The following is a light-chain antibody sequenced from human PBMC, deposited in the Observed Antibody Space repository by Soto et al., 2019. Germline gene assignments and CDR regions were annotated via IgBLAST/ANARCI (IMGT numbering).Light chain of an antibody. CDR1: SSDVGSYNH. CDR3: SSYTSSSTYV. V-gene: IGLV2-18*02. CDR2: EGN. J-gene: IGLJ1*01. Sequence: QSVLTQSPSVSGSPGQSVTISCTGTSSDVGSYNHVSWYQQPPGTAPKLMIYEGNNRPSGVPDRFSGSKSGNTASLTISGLQAEDEPDYYCSSYTSSSTYVFGTGTKVTVL.